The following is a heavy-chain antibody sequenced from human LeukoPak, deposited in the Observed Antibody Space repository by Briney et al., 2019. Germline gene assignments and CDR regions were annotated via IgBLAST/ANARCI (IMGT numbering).Heavy chain of an antibody. CDR2: INPSGGST. V-gene: IGHV1-46*01. CDR1: GHTFTSYN. CDR3: ARGTHCFESSSYLNWFDP. J-gene: IGHJ5*02. Sequence: ASVKVSCKASGHTFTSYNMHWVQQAPGQGLEWMGLINPSGGSTTYAQKFQGRVTMSRDTSTSAVYMELSSLRSEDTAVYYCARGTHCFESSSYLNWFDPWGQGTLVTVSS. D-gene: IGHD3-22*01.